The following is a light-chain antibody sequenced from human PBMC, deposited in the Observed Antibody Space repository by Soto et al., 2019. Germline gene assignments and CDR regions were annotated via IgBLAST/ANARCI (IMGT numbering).Light chain of an antibody. Sequence: QSGLTQPASVSGSPGQSTTISCTGTSSDVGAYNYVSWYQQHPGKAPKLMIYDVSRRPSGVSNRFSGSKSGITASLTISGLQAEDEADYYCSSYTGGSTLVIFGGGTKLTVL. CDR2: DVS. J-gene: IGLJ2*01. V-gene: IGLV2-14*03. CDR1: SSDVGAYNY. CDR3: SSYTGGSTLVI.